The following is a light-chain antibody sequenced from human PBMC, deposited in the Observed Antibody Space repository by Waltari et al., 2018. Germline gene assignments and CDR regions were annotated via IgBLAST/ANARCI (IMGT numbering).Light chain of an antibody. J-gene: IGLJ3*02. CDR3: TSFTSSATWV. CDR1: TSDIGAYKH. V-gene: IGLV2-14*01. CDR2: EVS. Sequence: QSALTQPASVSGSPGQSITISCSGTTSDIGAYKHVSWYQQHPGKAPKLMLYEVSNRPSGVCTRFAGAKSGNTASLTISGLQADDESHYYCTSFTSSATWVFGGGTKVTVL.